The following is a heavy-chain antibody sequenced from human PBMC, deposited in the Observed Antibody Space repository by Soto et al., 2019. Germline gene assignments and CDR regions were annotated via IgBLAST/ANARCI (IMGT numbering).Heavy chain of an antibody. Sequence: ASVKVSCKASGVTFSSYAISWVRQAPGQGLEWMGGIIPIFGTANYAQKFQGRVTITADESTSTAYMELSSLRSEDTAVYYCARRPHDYYDSSGYYSYYFDYWG. CDR2: IIPIFGTA. CDR3: ARRPHDYYDSSGYYSYYFDY. D-gene: IGHD3-22*01. CDR1: GVTFSSYA. V-gene: IGHV1-69*13. J-gene: IGHJ4*01.